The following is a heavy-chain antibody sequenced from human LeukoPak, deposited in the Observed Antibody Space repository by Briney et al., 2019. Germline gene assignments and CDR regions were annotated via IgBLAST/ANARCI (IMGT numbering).Heavy chain of an antibody. V-gene: IGHV4-34*01. J-gene: IGHJ6*02. CDR3: ARDHIVVVPAAGYYYYGMDV. CDR2: INHSGST. D-gene: IGHD2-2*01. Sequence: PSETLSLTCAVYGGSFSGYYWSWIRPPPGKGLEWNGEINHSGSTNYNPSLKSRVTISVDTSKNQFSLKLSSVTAADTAVYYCARDHIVVVPAAGYYYYGMDVWGQGTTVTVSS. CDR1: GGSFSGYY.